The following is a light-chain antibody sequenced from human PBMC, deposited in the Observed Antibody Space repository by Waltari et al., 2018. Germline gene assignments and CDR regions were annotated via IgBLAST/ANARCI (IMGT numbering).Light chain of an antibody. CDR1: QGISNY. V-gene: IGKV1-27*01. CDR3: QKYNSAPPVT. J-gene: IGKJ3*01. CDR2: AAS. Sequence: DIQMTQSPSSLSASVGDRVTITCRASQGISNYLAWYQQKPGKVPKLLIYAASTLQSGVPCRFSGSGSGTDFTLTISSLQPEDVATYYCQKYNSAPPVTFGPGTKVDIK.